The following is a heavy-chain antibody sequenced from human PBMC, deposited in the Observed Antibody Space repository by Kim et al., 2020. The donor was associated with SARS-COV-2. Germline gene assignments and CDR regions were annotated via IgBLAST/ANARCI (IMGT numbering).Heavy chain of an antibody. D-gene: IGHD3-22*01. CDR3: ARTPAYYYDSSGYYCDAFDI. CDR2: IYPGDSDT. CDR1: GYSFTSYW. V-gene: IGHV5-51*01. Sequence: GESLKISCKGSGYSFTSYWIGWVRQMPGKGLEWMGIIYPGDSDTRYSPSFRGQVTISADKSISTAYLQWSSLKASDTAMYYCARTPAYYYDSSGYYCDAFDIWGQGTMVTVSS. J-gene: IGHJ3*02.